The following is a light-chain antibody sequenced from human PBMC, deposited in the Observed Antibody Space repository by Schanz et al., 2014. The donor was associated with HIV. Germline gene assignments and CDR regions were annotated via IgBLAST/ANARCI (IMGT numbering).Light chain of an antibody. J-gene: IGLJ2*01. CDR3: AAWDDSLNGVV. V-gene: IGLV2-14*01. CDR1: SSDVGGYNS. CDR2: EVI. Sequence: QSALTQPASVSGSPGQSITISCTGTSSDVGGYNSLSSYQQPPNKAPKLMIYEVIKRPSGVSNRFSGSKSGTSASLAISGLQSEDEADYYCAAWDDSLNGVVFGGGTKLTVL.